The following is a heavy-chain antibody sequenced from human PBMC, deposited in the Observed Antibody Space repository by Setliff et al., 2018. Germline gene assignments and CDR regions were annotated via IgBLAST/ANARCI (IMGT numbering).Heavy chain of an antibody. V-gene: IGHV4-39*02. CDR1: GGSVSRSTYY. J-gene: IGHJ4*02. CDR2: VDHSGNT. CDR3: ARRDSTGYYGYSFDF. D-gene: IGHD3-22*01. Sequence: SETLSLTCNVSGGSVSRSTYYWGWIRQSPGKGLVWIGTVDHSGNTFYNPSLKSRVAISVDTSKNRFSLKLTSVSAADTAVYYCARRDSTGYYGYSFDFWGQGTLVTVSS.